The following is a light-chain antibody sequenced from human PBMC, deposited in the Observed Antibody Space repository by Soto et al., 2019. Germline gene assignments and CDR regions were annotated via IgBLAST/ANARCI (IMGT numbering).Light chain of an antibody. CDR1: QSVSNNR. V-gene: IGKV3-20*01. CDR2: GAF. J-gene: IGKJ3*01. Sequence: EIVLTQSPDTLSLSPGERATLSCRASQSVSNNRLAWYQQRPGPAPSLLIYGAFSRTTGVPDRFSGSGSGTDFTLTISRLEPEDFAVYSCQHYGTSRVTFGPGTKVDVK. CDR3: QHYGTSRVT.